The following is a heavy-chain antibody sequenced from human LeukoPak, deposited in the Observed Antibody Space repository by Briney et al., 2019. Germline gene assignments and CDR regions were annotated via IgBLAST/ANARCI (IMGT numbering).Heavy chain of an antibody. Sequence: SETLSLTCTVSGGSISSYYWSWIRQPPGKGLVWIGYIYYSGSTNYNPSLKSRVTISVDTSNNQFSMKLSSVTAADTAVYYCARRREQWLGNDACDIWGQGTMVTVSS. J-gene: IGHJ3*02. V-gene: IGHV4-59*08. CDR2: IYYSGST. CDR1: GGSISSYY. D-gene: IGHD6-19*01. CDR3: ARRREQWLGNDACDI.